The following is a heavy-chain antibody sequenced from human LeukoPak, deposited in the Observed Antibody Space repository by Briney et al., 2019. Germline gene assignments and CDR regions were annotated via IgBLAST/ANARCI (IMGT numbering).Heavy chain of an antibody. D-gene: IGHD4-17*01. CDR2: IYYSGST. CDR3: ARAPYGHDAFDI. V-gene: IGHV4-59*01. Sequence: PSETLSLTCTVSGGSISSYYWSWIRQPPGKGLEWIGYIYYSGSTNYNPSLKSRVTISVDTSKNQFSLKLSSVTAADTAVYYCARAPYGHDAFDIWGQGTMVTVSS. CDR1: GGSISSYY. J-gene: IGHJ3*02.